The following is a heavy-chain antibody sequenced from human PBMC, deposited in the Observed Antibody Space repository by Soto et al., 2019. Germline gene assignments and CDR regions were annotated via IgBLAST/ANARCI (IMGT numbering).Heavy chain of an antibody. CDR2: INPSGGST. Sequence: ASVKVSCKASGYIFISYYMHWVRQAPGQGLEWMGFINPSGGSTSYAQKFQGRVTMTRDTSTSTVYMDLSSLRSEDTAVYYCARNDNSGLDYWGQGTLVTVSS. CDR1: GYIFISYY. D-gene: IGHD3-22*01. V-gene: IGHV1-46*01. CDR3: ARNDNSGLDY. J-gene: IGHJ4*02.